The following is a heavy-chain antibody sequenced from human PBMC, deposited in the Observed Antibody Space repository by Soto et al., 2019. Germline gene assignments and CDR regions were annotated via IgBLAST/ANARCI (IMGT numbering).Heavy chain of an antibody. D-gene: IGHD5-18*01. J-gene: IGHJ4*02. CDR3: AREVPYGYSRFDY. Sequence: QVHLVQSGAEVKKPGASVKVSCKTSGYTFTNNVIHWVRQAPGQRLEWMGWVNAGNDNTKWSREFQSRLTLTKDTPATTAYMELSSLTSEDTAIYFCAREVPYGYSRFDYWGQGTLVTVSS. CDR2: VNAGNDNT. CDR1: GYTFTNNV. V-gene: IGHV1-3*01.